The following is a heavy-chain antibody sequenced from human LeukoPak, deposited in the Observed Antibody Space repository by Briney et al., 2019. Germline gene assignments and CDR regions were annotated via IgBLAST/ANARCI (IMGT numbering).Heavy chain of an antibody. CDR1: GGSISSSSYY. V-gene: IGHV4-39*07. CDR2: IYYSGST. Sequence: PSETLSLTCTVSGGSISSSSYYWGWIRQPPGKGLEWIGSIYYSGSTYYNPSLKSRVTISVDTSKNQFSLKLSSVTAADTAVYYCARGGPDYGGNPFDHWGQGTLVTVSS. J-gene: IGHJ4*02. D-gene: IGHD4-23*01. CDR3: ARGGPDYGGNPFDH.